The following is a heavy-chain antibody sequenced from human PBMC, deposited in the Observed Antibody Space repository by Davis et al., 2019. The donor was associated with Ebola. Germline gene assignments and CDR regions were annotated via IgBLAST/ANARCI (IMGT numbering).Heavy chain of an antibody. D-gene: IGHD3-10*01. CDR1: GGSISSSSYY. J-gene: IGHJ4*02. Sequence: MPSETLSLTCTVSGGSISSSSYYWGWIRQPPGKGLEWIGYIYHSGSTNYNPSLKSRVTISVDTSKNQFSLKLSSVTAADTAVYYCAREFRRSYFDYWGQGTLVTVSS. CDR3: AREFRRSYFDY. CDR2: IYHSGST. V-gene: IGHV4-39*07.